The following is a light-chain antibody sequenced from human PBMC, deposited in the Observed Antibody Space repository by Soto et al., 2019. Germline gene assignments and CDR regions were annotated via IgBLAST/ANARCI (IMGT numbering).Light chain of an antibody. CDR3: CSYAGSVTWV. CDR2: EGS. J-gene: IGLJ3*02. CDR1: SSDVGSYTL. Sequence: QSALTQPASVSGSPGQSITISCTGTSSDVGSYTLVSWYQQHPGKAPKLMIYEGSRRPSGVSNRFSGSKSGNTASLTISRLQAEDEADYYCCSYAGSVTWVFGGGTKLTVL. V-gene: IGLV2-23*01.